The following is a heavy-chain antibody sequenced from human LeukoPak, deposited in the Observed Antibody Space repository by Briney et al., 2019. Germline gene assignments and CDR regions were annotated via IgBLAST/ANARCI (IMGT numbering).Heavy chain of an antibody. Sequence: GGSLRLSCAASGFTFSSYEMNWVRQAPGKGLEWVSYISSSGSTIYYADSVKGRFTLSRDNSEDSLYLQMSSLSPDDTALYFCAKDYGYSYGYHYSYFMDVWGKGTTVTVSS. CDR1: GFTFSSYE. CDR2: ISSSGSTI. D-gene: IGHD5-18*01. V-gene: IGHV3-48*03. CDR3: AKDYGYSYGYHYSYFMDV. J-gene: IGHJ6*03.